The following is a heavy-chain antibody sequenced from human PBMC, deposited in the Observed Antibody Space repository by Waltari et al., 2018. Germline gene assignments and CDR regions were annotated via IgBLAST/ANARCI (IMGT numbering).Heavy chain of an antibody. CDR1: AFTFVDYS. Sequence: DVQLAESGGGLVQPGRSLRRSCTPSAFTFVDYSMIWVRQAPGQGLEVVGFIRSKAYGETTDYAASVRGRFTISRDDSKSIAYLQMNSLKTEDTAIYFCARDLMYGEHPLFDRWGQGTLVTVSS. D-gene: IGHD4-17*01. V-gene: IGHV3-49*04. CDR3: ARDLMYGEHPLFDR. J-gene: IGHJ5*02. CDR2: IRSKAYGETT.